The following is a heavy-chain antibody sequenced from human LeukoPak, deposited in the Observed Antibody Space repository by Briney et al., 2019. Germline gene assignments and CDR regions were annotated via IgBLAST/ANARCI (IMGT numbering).Heavy chain of an antibody. J-gene: IGHJ6*03. CDR2: IYSGGST. CDR1: GFTVRSNY. CDR3: AREGGFELAHCSSTSCYRYMDV. D-gene: IGHD2-2*01. V-gene: IGHV3-66*02. Sequence: GGSLRLSRAASGFTVRSNYMSWLRQAPGKGLGWVSVIYSGGSTYYADCVKGRFTISSDNSKNTLYLQMNSLRAEDTAVYYCAREGGFELAHCSSTSCYRYMDVWGKGTTVTVSS.